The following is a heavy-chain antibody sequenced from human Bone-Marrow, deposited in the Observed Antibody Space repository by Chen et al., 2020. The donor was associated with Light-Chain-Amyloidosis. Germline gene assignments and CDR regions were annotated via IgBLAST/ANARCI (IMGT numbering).Heavy chain of an antibody. CDR1: GYTFPNYW. CDR2: IYPDDSAA. D-gene: IGHD1-1*01. Sequence: EVQLEQSGPEVKKPGESLKISCKGSGYTFPNYWIGWVRQMPGKGLEWMGVIYPDDSAARYSPSFEGQVTISAAKSITTAYLQWRSLKASDTAMYYCASRRDVYNFDYWGQGTLVTVSS. V-gene: IGHV5-51*01. CDR3: ASRRDVYNFDY. J-gene: IGHJ4*02.